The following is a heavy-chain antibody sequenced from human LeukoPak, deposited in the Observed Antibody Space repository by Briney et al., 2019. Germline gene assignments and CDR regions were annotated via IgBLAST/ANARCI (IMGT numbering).Heavy chain of an antibody. D-gene: IGHD4-17*01. J-gene: IGHJ4*02. V-gene: IGHV3-21*01. CDR1: GFTFSSYS. Sequence: GGSLRLSCAASGFTFSSYSMNWVRQAPGKGLEWVSSISSSSSYIYYADSVRGRFTIPRDNAKNSLYLQMNSLRAEDTAVYYCAVYGARVFAYWGQGTLVTVSS. CDR2: ISSSSSYI. CDR3: AVYGARVFAY.